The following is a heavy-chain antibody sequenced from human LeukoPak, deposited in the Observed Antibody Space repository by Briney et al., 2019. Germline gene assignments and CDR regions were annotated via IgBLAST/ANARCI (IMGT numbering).Heavy chain of an antibody. CDR2: IIPILGIA. CDR1: GGTFSSYA. J-gene: IGHJ3*02. Sequence: ASVKVSCKASGGTFSSYAISWVRQAPGQGLEWMGRIIPILGIANYAQNFQGRVTIIADKSTSTAYMELSSLRSEDTAVYYCARSSADAFDIWGQGTTVTVSS. V-gene: IGHV1-69*04. CDR3: ARSSADAFDI.